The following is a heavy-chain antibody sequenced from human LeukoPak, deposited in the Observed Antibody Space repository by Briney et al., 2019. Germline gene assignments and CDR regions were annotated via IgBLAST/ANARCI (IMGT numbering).Heavy chain of an antibody. CDR3: AWVGRSRIRGFDP. CDR2: IYSGGST. Sequence: GGSLRLSCAASGFTVSSNYMSWVRQAPGKGLEWVSVIYSGGSTYYADSVKGRFTISRDNSKNTLYLQMNSLRAEDTAVYYCAWVGRSRIRGFDPWGQGTLVTVPS. J-gene: IGHJ5*02. D-gene: IGHD2-15*01. CDR1: GFTVSSNY. V-gene: IGHV3-66*01.